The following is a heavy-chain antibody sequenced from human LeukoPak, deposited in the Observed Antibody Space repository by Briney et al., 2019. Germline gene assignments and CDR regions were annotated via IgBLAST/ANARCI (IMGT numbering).Heavy chain of an antibody. CDR1: SFTFSNYW. CDR3: ARDNRLGIAFYFDF. D-gene: IGHD6-13*01. J-gene: IGHJ4*02. V-gene: IGHV3-7*01. Sequence: GGSLRLSCADSSFTFSNYWMSWVRQAPGKGLEWVANIKQDGSEKYYVDSVKGRFTISRDNAKNSLYMQINGLRGEDTAVYYWARDNRLGIAFYFDFWGQGILVTVSS. CDR2: IKQDGSEK.